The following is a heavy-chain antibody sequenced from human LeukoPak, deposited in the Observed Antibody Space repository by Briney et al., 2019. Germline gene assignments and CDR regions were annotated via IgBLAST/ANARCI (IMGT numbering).Heavy chain of an antibody. CDR2: ISGSGGST. CDR3: AKDYYGSGSYTGPDDY. Sequence: GGSLRLSCAASGFTFSSYAMSWVRQAPGKGLEWVSAISGSGGSTYYADSVKGRFTISRDNSRNTQYLQMNSLRAEDTAVYYCAKDYYGSGSYTGPDDYWGQGTLVTVSS. CDR1: GFTFSSYA. J-gene: IGHJ4*02. V-gene: IGHV3-23*01. D-gene: IGHD3-10*01.